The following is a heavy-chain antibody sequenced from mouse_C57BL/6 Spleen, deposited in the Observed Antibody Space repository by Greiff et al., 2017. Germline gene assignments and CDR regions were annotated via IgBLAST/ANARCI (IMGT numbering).Heavy chain of an antibody. CDR3: TREPEYYGSSYLYFDY. D-gene: IGHD1-1*01. J-gene: IGHJ2*01. CDR2: ISSGGDYI. V-gene: IGHV5-9-1*02. Sequence: DVKLVESGEGLVKPGGSLKLSCAASGFTFSSYAMSWVRQTPEKRLEWVAYISSGGDYIYYADTVKGRFTISRDNARNTLYLQMSSLKSEDTAMYYCTREPEYYGSSYLYFDYWGQGTTLTVSS. CDR1: GFTFSSYA.